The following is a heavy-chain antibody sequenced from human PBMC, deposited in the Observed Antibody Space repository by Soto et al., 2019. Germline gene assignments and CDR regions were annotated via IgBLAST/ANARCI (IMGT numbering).Heavy chain of an antibody. Sequence: SETLSLTCAVYGGSFSGYYWSWIRQPPGKGLEWIGEINHSGSTNYNPTLKGRVTISVDTSKNQFSLKLSSVTAADTAVYYCAREAGYSSSWYAGGIVQDQWLVHFDYWGQGTLVTVSS. CDR3: AREAGYSSSWYAGGIVQDQWLVHFDY. D-gene: IGHD6-13*01. CDR2: INHSGST. V-gene: IGHV4-34*01. J-gene: IGHJ4*02. CDR1: GGSFSGYY.